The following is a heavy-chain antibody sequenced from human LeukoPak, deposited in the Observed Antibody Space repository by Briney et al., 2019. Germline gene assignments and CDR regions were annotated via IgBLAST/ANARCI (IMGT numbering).Heavy chain of an antibody. Sequence: GGSLRLSCAASGFTFSSYAMHWVRQAPGKGLEWVAVISYDGSNKYYADSVKGRFTISRDNSKNTLYLQMNSLRAEDTAVYYCATAGWLQARGDYWGQGTLVTVSS. CDR3: ATAGWLQARGDY. J-gene: IGHJ4*02. CDR2: ISYDGSNK. D-gene: IGHD5-24*01. V-gene: IGHV3-30*14. CDR1: GFTFSSYA.